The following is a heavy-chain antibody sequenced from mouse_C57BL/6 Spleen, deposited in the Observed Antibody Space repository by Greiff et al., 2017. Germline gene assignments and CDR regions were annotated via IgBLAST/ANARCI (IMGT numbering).Heavy chain of an antibody. CDR3: ARHEERADGYYPFAY. J-gene: IGHJ3*01. V-gene: IGHV1-62-2*01. CDR2: FYPGSGSI. Sequence: QVQLKESGAELVKPGASVKLSCKASGYTFTEYTIHWVKQRSGQGLEWIGWFYPGSGSIKYNEKFKDKATLTADKSSNTVYMELSRLTSEDSAVYFCARHEERADGYYPFAYWGQGTLVTVSA. D-gene: IGHD2-3*01. CDR1: GYTFTEYT.